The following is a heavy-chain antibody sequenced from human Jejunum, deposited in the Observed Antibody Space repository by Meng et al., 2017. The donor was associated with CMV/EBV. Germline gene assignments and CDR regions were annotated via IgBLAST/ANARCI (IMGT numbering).Heavy chain of an antibody. CDR2: IFHSGAS. V-gene: IGHV4-4*01. CDR1: GGSLIGTNW. J-gene: IGHJ4*02. Sequence: LSLTCVVSGGSLIGTNWWNWVRQPPGGGLEWIGEIFHSGASNYNPSLKSRATISIDNSKNQFSLRLASVTVADTAVYFCADPPAGLWGQGVLVTVSS. D-gene: IGHD3-16*01. CDR3: ADPPAGL.